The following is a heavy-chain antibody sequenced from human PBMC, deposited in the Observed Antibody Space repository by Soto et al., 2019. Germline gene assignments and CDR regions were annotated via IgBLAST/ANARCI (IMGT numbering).Heavy chain of an antibody. CDR3: ARESRYYDSSGYLRGYYYGMDV. J-gene: IGHJ6*02. CDR2: INPSGGST. Sequence: QVQLVQSGAEVEKPGASVKVSCKASGYTFSSHYMHWARQAPGQGLQWMGIINPSGGSTSYAQKFQGRLTMTRDTSTSTVYMELSSLRSEDTAVYYCARESRYYDSSGYLRGYYYGMDVWGQGTTVTVSS. CDR1: GYTFSSHY. V-gene: IGHV1-46*01. D-gene: IGHD3-22*01.